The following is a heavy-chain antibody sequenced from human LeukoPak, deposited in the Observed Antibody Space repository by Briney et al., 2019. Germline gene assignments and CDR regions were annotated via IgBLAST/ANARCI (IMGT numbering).Heavy chain of an antibody. CDR2: IYTSGSA. J-gene: IGHJ4*02. CDR1: GGSISSGSYY. D-gene: IGHD5-12*01. CDR3: ARVAYSGYDFRGTFDY. Sequence: SETLSLTCTVSGGSISSGSYYWSWIRQPAGKGLEWIGHIYTSGSANYNPSLKSRVTMSVDTSKNQFSLKLNSVTAADTAVYYCARVAYSGYDFRGTFDYWGQGTLATVSS. V-gene: IGHV4-61*09.